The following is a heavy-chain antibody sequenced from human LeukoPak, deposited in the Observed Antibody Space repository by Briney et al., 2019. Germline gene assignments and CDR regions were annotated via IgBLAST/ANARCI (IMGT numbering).Heavy chain of an antibody. CDR2: INPNSGGT. CDR1: GYTFTGYY. D-gene: IGHD1-14*01. CDR3: ARGRVYTGDYFDY. J-gene: IGHJ4*02. V-gene: IGHV1-2*02. Sequence: ASVKVSCKASGYTFTGYYMHWARQAPGQGLEWMGWINPNSGGTNYAQKFQGRVTMTRDTSISTAYMELSRLRSDDTAVYYCARGRVYTGDYFDYWGQGTLVTVSS.